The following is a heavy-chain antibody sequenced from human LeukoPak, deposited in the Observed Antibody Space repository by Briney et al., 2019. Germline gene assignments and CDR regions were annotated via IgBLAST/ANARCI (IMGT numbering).Heavy chain of an antibody. J-gene: IGHJ4*02. Sequence: GGSLRLSCAASGFTFSNYAMSWVRQAPGEGLEWVSAIGGSGDNTYYTDSVKGRFTISRDNSKNTLYLQMNSLKAEDTAVYYCTTVGCSGGACFFFDHWGQGTLVTVSS. CDR1: GFTFSNYA. CDR3: TTVGCSGGACFFFDH. D-gene: IGHD2-21*01. V-gene: IGHV3-23*01. CDR2: IGGSGDNT.